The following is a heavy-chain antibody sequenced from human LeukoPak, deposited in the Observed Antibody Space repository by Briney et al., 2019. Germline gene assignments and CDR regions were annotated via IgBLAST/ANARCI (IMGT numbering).Heavy chain of an antibody. V-gene: IGHV1-58*02. CDR1: GFTFTSSA. D-gene: IGHD4-17*01. CDR3: ARETVTTPNWFDP. J-gene: IGHJ5*02. Sequence: GTSVKVSCKASGFTFTSSAMQWVRQARGQRLEWIGWIVVGSGNTNYAQKFQERVTITRDMSTSTAYMELSSLRSEDTAVYYCARETVTTPNWFDPWGQGTLVTVSS. CDR2: IVVGSGNT.